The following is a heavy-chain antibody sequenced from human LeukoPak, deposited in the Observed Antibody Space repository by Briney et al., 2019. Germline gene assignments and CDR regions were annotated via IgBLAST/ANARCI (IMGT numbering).Heavy chain of an antibody. CDR2: IFPGDSDI. V-gene: IGHV5-51*01. D-gene: IGHD2-21*02. CDR1: GYRFTNYW. J-gene: IGHJ5*02. Sequence: GESLKISCKGSGYRFTNYWIGWVRQVPGRGLEWMGIIFPGDSDIRYSPSFQGQVTISADRSISTAYLQWSSLKASDTAMYYCARHGLGYGDFRRGWIDPWGQGTLVTVSS. CDR3: ARHGLGYGDFRRGWIDP.